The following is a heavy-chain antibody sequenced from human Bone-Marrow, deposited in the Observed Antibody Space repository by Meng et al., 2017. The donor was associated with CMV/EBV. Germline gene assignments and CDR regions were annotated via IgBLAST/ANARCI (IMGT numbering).Heavy chain of an antibody. V-gene: IGHV1-69*12. Sequence: QVQLFKSGARVKKPGSPVKVSCKASGGTFSSYAISWVRQAPGQGLEWMGGIIPIFGTANYAQKFQGRVTITADESTSTAYMELSSLRSEDTAVYYCARAGGGSYPFDYWGQGTLVTVSS. CDR1: GGTFSSYA. CDR3: ARAGGGSYPFDY. J-gene: IGHJ4*02. D-gene: IGHD1-26*01. CDR2: IIPIFGTA.